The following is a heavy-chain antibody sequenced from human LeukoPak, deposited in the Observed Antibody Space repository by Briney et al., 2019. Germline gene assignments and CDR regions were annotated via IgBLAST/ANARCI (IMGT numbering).Heavy chain of an antibody. CDR1: GFTFSSYA. CDR3: AKPYDSSGYHYNY. V-gene: IGHV3-23*01. Sequence: PGGSLRLSCAASGFTFSSYAMSWVRQAPGKGLEGVSAISGSGGSTYYADSVKGRFTISRDNSKNTLYLQMNSLRAEDTAVYYCAKPYDSSGYHYNYWGQGTLVTVSS. D-gene: IGHD3-22*01. CDR2: ISGSGGST. J-gene: IGHJ4*02.